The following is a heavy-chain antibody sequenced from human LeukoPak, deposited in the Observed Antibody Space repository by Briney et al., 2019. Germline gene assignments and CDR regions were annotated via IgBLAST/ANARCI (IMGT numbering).Heavy chain of an antibody. D-gene: IGHD6-19*01. Sequence: PGGSLTLSCVVSGFTFSDHFLDWVRQPQGKGLEWVGSSRNKAKSYTTEYAASVKGRFTISRDDSKNSLYLQMNSLKTEDTAVYYCVRVGSVAGSDYLDYWGQGTLVTVSS. CDR2: SRNKAKSYTT. CDR3: VRVGSVAGSDYLDY. J-gene: IGHJ4*02. CDR1: GFTFSDHF. V-gene: IGHV3-72*01.